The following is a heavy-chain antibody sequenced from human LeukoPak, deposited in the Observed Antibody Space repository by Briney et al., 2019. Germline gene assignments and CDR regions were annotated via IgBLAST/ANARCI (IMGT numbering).Heavy chain of an antibody. V-gene: IGHV3-7*01. CDR1: GFTFSSPW. CDR3: ARGDSNGWAL. CDR2: ISPDGSTI. J-gene: IGHJ4*02. D-gene: IGHD4-11*01. Sequence: RPGGSLRLSCVASGFTFSSPWMSWVRQAPGKGLEWVANISPDGSTIYYVDSVKGRVTISRDNAQNSLYLQMNSLRAEDTAVYYCARGDSNGWALGGQGTLVTVSS.